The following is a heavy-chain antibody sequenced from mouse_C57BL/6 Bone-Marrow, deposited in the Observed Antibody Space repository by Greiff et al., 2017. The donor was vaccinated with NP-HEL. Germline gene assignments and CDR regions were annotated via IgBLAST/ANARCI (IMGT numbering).Heavy chain of an antibody. CDR3: ASAYSGNLCCFDY. V-gene: IGHV1-55*01. Sequence: VQLQQPGAELVKPGASVKMSCKASGYTFTSYWITWVKQRPGQGLEWIGDIYPGSGSTNYNEKFKSKATLTVDTSSSTAYMQLSSLTSEDSAVYFYASAYSGNLCCFDYWGQGTTLTVSS. D-gene: IGHD2-1*01. CDR1: GYTFTSYW. J-gene: IGHJ2*01. CDR2: IYPGSGST.